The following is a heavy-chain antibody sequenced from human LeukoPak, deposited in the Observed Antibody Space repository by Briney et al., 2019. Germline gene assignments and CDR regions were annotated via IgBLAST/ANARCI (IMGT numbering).Heavy chain of an antibody. D-gene: IGHD4-11*01. CDR2: IIPIFGTA. CDR3: ATTVTNRDAFDI. V-gene: IGHV1-69*01. J-gene: IGHJ3*02. Sequence: SVKVSCKASGGTFSSYAISWVRQAPGQGLEWMGGIIPIFGTANYAQKFQGRVTITADESTSTAYMELSSLRSEDTAVYYCATTVTNRDAFDIWGQGTMVTVSS. CDR1: GGTFSSYA.